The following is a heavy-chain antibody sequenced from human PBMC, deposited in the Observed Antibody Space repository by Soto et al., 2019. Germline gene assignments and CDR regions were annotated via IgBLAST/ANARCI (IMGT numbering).Heavy chain of an antibody. Sequence: GGSLRLSCAASGFTFSSYWMHWVRQAPGKGLVWVSRINSDGSSTSYADSVKGRFPISRDNAKNTLYLQMNSLRAEDTAVYYCARVFCTTGVCASFDYWGQGTLVTVSS. D-gene: IGHD2-8*01. CDR1: GFTFSSYW. V-gene: IGHV3-74*01. CDR2: INSDGSST. J-gene: IGHJ4*02. CDR3: ARVFCTTGVCASFDY.